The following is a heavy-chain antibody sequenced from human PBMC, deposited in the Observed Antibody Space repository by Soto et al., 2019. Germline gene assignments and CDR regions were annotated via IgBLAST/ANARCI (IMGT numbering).Heavy chain of an antibody. J-gene: IGHJ4*02. CDR1: GGSVSDNTYY. CDR3: ARTTAVPNTLRSRYFFDY. D-gene: IGHD4-17*01. V-gene: IGHV4-61*01. Sequence: SETLSLTCSVSGGSVSDNTYYWSWIRQPPGKRLEWIGYVYYSGTTNYNPSLKSRVTISVALSKNRFSLRLSSVTTADTALYYYARTTAVPNTLRSRYFFDYWGQGTLVTVSS. CDR2: VYYSGTT.